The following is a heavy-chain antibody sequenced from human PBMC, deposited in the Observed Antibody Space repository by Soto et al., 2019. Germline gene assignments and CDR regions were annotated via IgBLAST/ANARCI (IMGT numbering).Heavy chain of an antibody. Sequence: EVQLLESGGGLVQPGGSLRLSCAASGFTFSSYAMSWVRQAPGKGLEWVSAISGSGGSTYYADSVKGRFTISRDNXXSTLYLQMNSLRAEDTAVYYCAGGAKSYYYYGMDVWGQGTTVTVSS. J-gene: IGHJ6*02. CDR2: ISGSGGST. D-gene: IGHD1-26*01. CDR1: GFTFSSYA. V-gene: IGHV3-23*01. CDR3: AGGAKSYYYYGMDV.